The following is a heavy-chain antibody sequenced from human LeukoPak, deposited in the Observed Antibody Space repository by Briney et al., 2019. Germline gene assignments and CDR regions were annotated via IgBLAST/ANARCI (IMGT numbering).Heavy chain of an antibody. J-gene: IGHJ6*02. CDR3: ARDNYYYGSGGKTEYYYYGMDV. CDR1: GFTFSSYS. Sequence: GGSLRLSYAASGFTFSSYSMNWVRQAPGKGLEWVSSISSSSSYIYYADSVKGRFTISRDNAKNSLYLQMNSLRAEDTAVYYCARDNYYYGSGGKTEYYYYGMDVWGQGTTVTVSS. D-gene: IGHD3-10*01. CDR2: ISSSSSYI. V-gene: IGHV3-21*01.